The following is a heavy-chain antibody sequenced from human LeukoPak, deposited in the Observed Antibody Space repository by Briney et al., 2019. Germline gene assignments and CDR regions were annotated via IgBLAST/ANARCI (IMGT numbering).Heavy chain of an antibody. CDR1: GFTFSSYG. J-gene: IGHJ4*02. CDR3: SKDTSVRGVIISPHYY. Sequence: RGSLRLSCAASGFTFSSYGMHWFRQAPGKGLEGVAFIRYDGSNKYYADSVKGRFTISRDNSKNTLYLQMNSLRAEDTAVYYCSKDTSVRGVIISPHYYWGPGTLVTVS. D-gene: IGHD3-10*01. CDR2: IRYDGSNK. V-gene: IGHV3-30*02.